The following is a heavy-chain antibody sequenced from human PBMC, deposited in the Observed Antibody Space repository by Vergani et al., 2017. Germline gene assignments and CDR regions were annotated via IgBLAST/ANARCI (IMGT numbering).Heavy chain of an antibody. D-gene: IGHD3-9*01. Sequence: QVQLQESGPGLVKPSQTLSLPCTVSGGPISSGSYYWSWIRQPAGKGLEWIGRIYTSGRTNYNPSLKSRVTISVDTSKNQFSLKLSSVTAADTAVYYCARGLYDMLTGYYGWFDPWGQGTLVTVSS. CDR3: ARGLYDMLTGYYGWFDP. J-gene: IGHJ5*02. CDR1: GGPISSGSYY. CDR2: IYTSGRT. V-gene: IGHV4-61*02.